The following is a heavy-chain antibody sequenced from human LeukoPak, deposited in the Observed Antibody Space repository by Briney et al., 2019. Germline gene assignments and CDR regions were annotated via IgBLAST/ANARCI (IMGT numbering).Heavy chain of an antibody. CDR1: GYTFTGYY. CDR3: AKDLSPIQLYLMDASDM. D-gene: IGHD5-24*01. Sequence: ASVKVSCQASGYTFTGYYIHWVRQAPGQGLEWMGWINPNSGGTKYAQKFQGRVTITTDESTSTAYMELSSLRSEDTAVYYCAKDLSPIQLYLMDASDMWGQGTLVTVSS. CDR2: INPNSGGT. J-gene: IGHJ3*02. V-gene: IGHV1-2*02.